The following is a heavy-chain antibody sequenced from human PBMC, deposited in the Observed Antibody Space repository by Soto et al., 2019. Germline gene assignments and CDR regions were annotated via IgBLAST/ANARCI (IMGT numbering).Heavy chain of an antibody. J-gene: IGHJ5*02. D-gene: IGHD3-9*01. V-gene: IGHV1-3*01. CDR2: INAGNGYT. CDR1: GYTFTSYG. CDR3: ARGYPRNYYFLTGSHLGWFAP. Sequence: GASVKVSCKASGYTFTSYGMHWVRQAPGQRLEWMGYINAGNGYTQYSQKFEGRVTITRDTSASTAYMELSSLRSEDTAVYYCARGYPRNYYFLTGSHLGWFAPWGQGTLVTVSS.